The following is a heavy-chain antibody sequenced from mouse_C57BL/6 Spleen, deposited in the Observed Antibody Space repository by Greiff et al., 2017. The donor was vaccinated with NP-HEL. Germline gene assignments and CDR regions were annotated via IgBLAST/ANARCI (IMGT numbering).Heavy chain of an antibody. J-gene: IGHJ4*01. V-gene: IGHV2-6*01. CDR2: IWGVGST. CDR3: ARFYYGNSYYAMDY. Sequence: EKLMESGPGLVAPSQRLSIPCTVSGFSLTSYGVDWVRQSPGKGLEWLGVIWGVGSTNYNSALKSRLSISKDNSKSQVFLKMNSLQTDDTAMYYCARFYYGNSYYAMDYWGQGTSVTVSS. CDR1: GFSLTSYG. D-gene: IGHD2-1*01.